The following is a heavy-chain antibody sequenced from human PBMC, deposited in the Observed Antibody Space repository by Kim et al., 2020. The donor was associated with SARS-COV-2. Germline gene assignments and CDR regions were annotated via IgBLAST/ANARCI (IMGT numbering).Heavy chain of an antibody. Sequence: YADSVRGRFTISRDNAKSSIYLQMNNLRAEDTAVYYCAPHYYFDLLLDPWGQGTLVTVS. J-gene: IGHJ5*02. V-gene: IGHV3-11*03. D-gene: IGHD1-26*01. CDR3: APHYYFDLLLDP.